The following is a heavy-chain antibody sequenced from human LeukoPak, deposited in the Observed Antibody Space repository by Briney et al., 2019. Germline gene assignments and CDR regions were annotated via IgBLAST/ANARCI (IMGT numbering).Heavy chain of an antibody. CDR1: GFTFSRYW. Sequence: GGSLRLSCAASGFTFSRYWMTWVRPAPGKGLEWVANIKEDGSEKYYVDSVKGRFTISRDNANNSLCPQMNSLRAEDTAVYYCARGGGTNDLWGQGTMVTVCS. D-gene: IGHD1-7*01. CDR2: IKEDGSEK. V-gene: IGHV3-7*04. CDR3: ARGGGTNDL. J-gene: IGHJ3*01.